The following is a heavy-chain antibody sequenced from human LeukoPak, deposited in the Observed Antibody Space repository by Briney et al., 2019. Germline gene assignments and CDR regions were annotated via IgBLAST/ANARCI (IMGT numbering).Heavy chain of an antibody. CDR2: IYYSGST. J-gene: IGHJ4*02. CDR1: GGSISSSSYY. CDR3: ARPGDRYSGSYSGDY. D-gene: IGHD1-26*01. V-gene: IGHV4-39*01. Sequence: SETLSLTCTVSGGSISSSSYYWGWIRQPPGKGLEWIGSIYYSGSTYYNPSLKSRVTISVDTSKNQFSLKLSSVTAADTAVYYCARPGDRYSGSYSGDYWGQGTLVTVSS.